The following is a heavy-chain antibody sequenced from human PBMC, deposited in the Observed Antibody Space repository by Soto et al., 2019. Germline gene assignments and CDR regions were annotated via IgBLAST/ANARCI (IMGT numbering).Heavy chain of an antibody. J-gene: IGHJ6*02. CDR1: GMSVDDYH. CDR2: LYRGGYI. CDR3: AIPYENSFLTGLDV. Sequence: GGSLRLSCQVSGMSVDDYHLTWVRQPPGRGLEWVSILYRGGYIRYRDSVLGRFTISRDTSKKTLYLQMNYLTVEDTDTYYWAIPYENSFLTGLDVWGQGTTVTVSS. D-gene: IGHD3-16*01. V-gene: IGHV3-53*03.